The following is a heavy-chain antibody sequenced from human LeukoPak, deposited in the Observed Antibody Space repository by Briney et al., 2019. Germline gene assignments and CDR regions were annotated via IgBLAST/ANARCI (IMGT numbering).Heavy chain of an antibody. D-gene: IGHD2-2*02. J-gene: IGHJ4*02. CDR1: GFTFGDYA. Sequence: PGGSLRLSCTASGFTFGDYAMSWFRQAPGKGLEWVGFIRSKAYGGTTEYAASVKGRFTISRDDSKSIAYLQMNSLKTEDTAVYYCTRDLRSYQPLLYGDYWGQGTLVTVSS. CDR2: IRSKAYGGTT. V-gene: IGHV3-49*03. CDR3: TRDLRSYQPLLYGDY.